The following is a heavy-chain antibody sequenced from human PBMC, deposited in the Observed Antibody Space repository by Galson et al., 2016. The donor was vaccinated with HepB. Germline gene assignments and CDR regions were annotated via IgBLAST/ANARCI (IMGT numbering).Heavy chain of an antibody. J-gene: IGHJ3*02. V-gene: IGHV4-59*01. D-gene: IGHD2-15*01. CDR2: IYYSGTP. Sequence: TLSLTCTVSGGSINSYYCSWVRQPPGKGLEWIGYIYYSGTPNYNPSLKSRVTISVHTSKTHFSLKLSSVTAAETAVYYCASVGGRHPLDIWGQGTMVTVSS. CDR1: GGSINSYY. CDR3: ASVGGRHPLDI.